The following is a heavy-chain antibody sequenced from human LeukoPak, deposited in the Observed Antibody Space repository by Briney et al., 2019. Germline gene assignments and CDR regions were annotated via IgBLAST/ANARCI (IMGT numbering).Heavy chain of an antibody. D-gene: IGHD2-15*01. V-gene: IGHV1-69*05. CDR3: ARWPLYCSGGSCPGLDY. CDR2: IIPIFGTA. CDR1: GGTFSSYA. Sequence: SVKVSCKASGGTFSSYAISWVRQAPGQGLEWMGGIIPIFGTANYAQKFQGRVTITTDESTSTAYMELSSLRSEDTAVYYCARWPLYCSGGSCPGLDYWGQGTLVTVSS. J-gene: IGHJ4*02.